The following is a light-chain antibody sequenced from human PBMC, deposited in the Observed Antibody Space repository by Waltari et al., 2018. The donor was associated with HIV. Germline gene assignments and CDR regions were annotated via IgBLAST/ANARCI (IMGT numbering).Light chain of an antibody. Sequence: QSALTQPASVSGPPGQSLTISCTGTRADIGGSNLVSWYQHHPGKAPRLIIFDVDKRPSGISDRFSGSKSGYTASLTISGLRTEDEADYFCCSKSTIYFGVLFGGGTTLTVL. J-gene: IGLJ2*01. CDR1: RADIGGSNL. CDR3: CSKSTIYFGVL. V-gene: IGLV2-23*02. CDR2: DVD.